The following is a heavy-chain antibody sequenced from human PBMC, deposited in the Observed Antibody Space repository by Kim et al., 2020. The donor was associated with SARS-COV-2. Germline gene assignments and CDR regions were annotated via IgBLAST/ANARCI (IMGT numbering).Heavy chain of an antibody. J-gene: IGHJ4*02. CDR1: GGSFSGYY. Sequence: SETLSLTCAVYGGSFSGYYWSWIRQPPGKGLEWIGEINHSGSTNYNPSLKSRVTISVDTSKNQFSLKLSSVTAADTAVYYCASDHATTRPPLYWGQGTLVTVSS. CDR2: INHSGST. CDR3: ASDHATTRPPLY. D-gene: IGHD1-26*01. V-gene: IGHV4-34*01.